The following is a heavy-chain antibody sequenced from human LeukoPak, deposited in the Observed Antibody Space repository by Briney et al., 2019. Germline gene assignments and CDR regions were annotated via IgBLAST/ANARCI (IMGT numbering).Heavy chain of an antibody. D-gene: IGHD1-26*01. J-gene: IGHJ4*02. Sequence: PGGSLRLSCAASGFTFSSYAMSWVRQAPGKGLEWVSAISGSGGSTYYADSVKGRFTISRDNSKNTLYLQMNSLRAEDTAVYYCAKGGGYSGSYWLWGPLLFDYWGQGTLVTVSS. CDR3: AKGGGYSGSYWLWGPLLFDY. CDR2: ISGSGGST. CDR1: GFTFSSYA. V-gene: IGHV3-23*01.